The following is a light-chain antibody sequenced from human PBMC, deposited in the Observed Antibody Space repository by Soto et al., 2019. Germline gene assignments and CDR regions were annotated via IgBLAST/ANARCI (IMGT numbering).Light chain of an antibody. V-gene: IGKV3-15*01. CDR3: QQYNNWPPYT. Sequence: EIVMTQSPATLSVSPGETATLSCRANQSVSSNFAWYQQKPCQAPRLLIYGASTRATSIPARFSGSRSGTQFSPTISSLQSEDFAVYYCQQYNNWPPYTFGQGTKLEIK. J-gene: IGKJ2*01. CDR1: QSVSSN. CDR2: GAS.